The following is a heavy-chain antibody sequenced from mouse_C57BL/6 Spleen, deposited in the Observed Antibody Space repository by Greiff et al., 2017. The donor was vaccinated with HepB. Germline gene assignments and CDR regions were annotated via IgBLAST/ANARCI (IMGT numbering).Heavy chain of an antibody. V-gene: IGHV1-82*01. CDR3: YFDV. D-gene: IGHD1-1*01. CDR2: IYPGDGDT. CDR1: GYAFSSSW. Sequence: QVQLQQSGPELVKPGASVKISCKASGYAFSSSWMNWVKQRPGKGLEWIGRIYPGDGDTNYNGKFKGKATLTADKSSSTAYMQLSSLHARGGTTVDWYFDVWGTGTTVTVSS. J-gene: IGHJ1*03.